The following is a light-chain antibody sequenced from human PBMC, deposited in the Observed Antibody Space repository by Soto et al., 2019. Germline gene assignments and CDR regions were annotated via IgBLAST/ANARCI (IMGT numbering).Light chain of an antibody. J-gene: IGKJ4*01. CDR3: QQYGSSPLT. CDR1: QNISRW. CDR2: DGS. V-gene: IGKV1-5*01. Sequence: DIQMTQSPSSLSTSVGDRVTITCRASQNISRWLAWYQQKPGKAPKLLIYDGSTLESGVPSRFSGSGSGTEFILTINRLEPEDFAVYYCQQYGSSPLTFGGGTKVDIK.